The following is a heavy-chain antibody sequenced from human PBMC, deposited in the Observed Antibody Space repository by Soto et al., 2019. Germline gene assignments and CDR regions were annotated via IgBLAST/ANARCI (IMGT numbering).Heavy chain of an antibody. D-gene: IGHD2-15*01. Sequence: AVKFSCKASGGTFSSYAISWVRQAPGQGREWMGGIIPIFGTANYAQKFQGRVTITADESTSTAYMELSSLRSEDTAVFYCARDGGREGYNYGEYFQQWGQGTPVTLS. J-gene: IGHJ1*01. CDR1: GGTFSSYA. CDR3: ARDGGREGYNYGEYFQQ. CDR2: IIPIFGTA. V-gene: IGHV1-69*13.